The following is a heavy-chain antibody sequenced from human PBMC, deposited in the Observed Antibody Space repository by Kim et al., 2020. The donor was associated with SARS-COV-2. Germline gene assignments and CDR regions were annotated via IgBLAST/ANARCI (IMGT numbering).Heavy chain of an antibody. CDR1: SDSFSAYY. CDR2: IFYSGST. CDR3: ARSEGRASWHQFDY. Sequence: SETLSLTCTVSSDSFSAYYWSWIRQIPGKGLEWIGYIFYSGSTNYNPSLKSRATTSWDTSRNQFSLDLTSVTQADTAVYYCARSEGRASWHQFDYWGQGVVVTVSS. V-gene: IGHV4-59*01. J-gene: IGHJ4*02.